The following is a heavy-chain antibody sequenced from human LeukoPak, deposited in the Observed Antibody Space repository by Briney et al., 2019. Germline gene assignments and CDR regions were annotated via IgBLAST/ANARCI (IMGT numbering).Heavy chain of an antibody. J-gene: IGHJ6*02. D-gene: IGHD2-15*01. V-gene: IGHV3-9*01. CDR2: ISWNSGTI. CDR3: AKAFGSYFYYYGMDV. Sequence: GRSLRLSCAALGFTFNNYAIHWVRQAPGKGLEWVSGISWNSGTIGYADSVKGRFTISRDNAKNSLYLQMNNLRAEDTALYYCAKAFGSYFYYYGMDVWGQGTTVTVSS. CDR1: GFTFNNYA.